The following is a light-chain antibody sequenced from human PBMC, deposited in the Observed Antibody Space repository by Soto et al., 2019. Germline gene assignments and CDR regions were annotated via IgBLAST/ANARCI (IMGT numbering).Light chain of an antibody. CDR1: FSNIGDNA. CDR2: LND. V-gene: IGLV1-44*01. J-gene: IGLJ1*01. Sequence: QSVLTQPPSLSATPGQRVNISCSGSFSNIGDNAVNWYQQLPGAAPKLLIYLNDQRPSGVPDRFSGSKSGLTASLTISGLQPEDEADYYCSSFTSNRIYVFGPGTKVTVL. CDR3: SSFTSNRIYV.